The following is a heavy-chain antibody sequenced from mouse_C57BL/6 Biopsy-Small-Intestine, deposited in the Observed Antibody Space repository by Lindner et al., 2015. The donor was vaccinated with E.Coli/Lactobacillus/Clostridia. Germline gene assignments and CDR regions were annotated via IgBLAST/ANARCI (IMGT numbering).Heavy chain of an antibody. V-gene: IGHV1-66*01. J-gene: IGHJ3*01. CDR2: INPDSGDT. CDR1: GLVFTGYY. CDR3: ATGGITMKLAILSPNPGDGFDI. D-gene: IGHD2-3*01. Sequence: SVKVSCKASGLVFTGYYIHWVRQAPGQGLEWMGWINPDSGDTTYAQEFQGRITMTRDTSISIAYMELGRLRSDDTAFYYCATGGITMKLAILSPNPGDGFDIWGQGTMVTVSS.